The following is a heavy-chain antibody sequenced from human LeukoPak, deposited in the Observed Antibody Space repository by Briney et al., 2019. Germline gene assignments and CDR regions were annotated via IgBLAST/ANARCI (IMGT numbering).Heavy chain of an antibody. J-gene: IGHJ6*03. V-gene: IGHV4-39*01. D-gene: IGHD6-13*01. CDR3: ATQDGIAAAGNTDV. CDR2: IYYSGST. CDR1: GGSISGSSYY. Sequence: PSETLSLTCTVSGGSISGSSYYWGWIRQPPGKGLEWIGSIYYSGSTYYNPSLKSRVTISVDTSKNQFSLKLSSVTAADTAVYYCATQDGIAAAGNTDVWGKGTTVTVSS.